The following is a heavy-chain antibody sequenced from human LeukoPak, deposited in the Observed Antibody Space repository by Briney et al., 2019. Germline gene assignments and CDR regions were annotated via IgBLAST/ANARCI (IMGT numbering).Heavy chain of an antibody. Sequence: GGSLRLSCVASGFKFSHYSMNWVRQAPGKGLEWISYISSSSSTIYDADSVKGRFTISRDNAKNSLYLQTNSLRAEDTALYYCVRGITMFQHWGQGTLVTVSS. CDR2: ISSSSSTI. CDR1: GFKFSHYS. V-gene: IGHV3-48*04. D-gene: IGHD3-10*01. J-gene: IGHJ1*01. CDR3: VRGITMFQH.